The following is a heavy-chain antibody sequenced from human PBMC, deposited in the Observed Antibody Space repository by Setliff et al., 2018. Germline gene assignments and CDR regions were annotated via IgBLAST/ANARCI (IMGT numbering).Heavy chain of an antibody. V-gene: IGHV4-34*01. J-gene: IGHJ6*02. D-gene: IGHD3-3*01. Sequence: ESLKISCAVSGFTFSNHWMTWIRQSPGRGLEWIAEINHSGSTNYNPSLKSRVTISVDTSKNQFSLKLSSVTAADTAVYYCARLSWNGLRYFGLDVWGQGTTVTVSS. CDR2: INHSGST. CDR3: ARLSWNGLRYFGLDV. CDR1: GFTFSNHW.